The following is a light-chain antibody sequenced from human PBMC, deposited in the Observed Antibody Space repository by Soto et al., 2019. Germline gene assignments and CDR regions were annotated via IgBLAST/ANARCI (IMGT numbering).Light chain of an antibody. CDR2: GNS. CDR3: QSYNSSLTVYV. Sequence: QSVLTQPPSVSGAPGQRVTISCTGSSSNIGAGYDVHWYQQLPGTAPKLLIYGNSNRPSGVPDRFSGSKSGTSASLAITGLQAEDEANYSCQSYNSSLTVYVFRTGTKVPDL. V-gene: IGLV1-40*01. J-gene: IGLJ1*01. CDR1: SSNIGAGYD.